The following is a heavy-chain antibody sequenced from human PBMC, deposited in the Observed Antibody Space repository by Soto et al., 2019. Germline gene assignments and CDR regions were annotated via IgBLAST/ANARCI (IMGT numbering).Heavy chain of an antibody. CDR3: ARTPRAQMIVLEAATRFDY. CDR2: ISPYNGDT. V-gene: IGHV1-18*04. CDR1: GYTFTTYG. D-gene: IGHD2-15*01. J-gene: IGHJ4*02. Sequence: QVPLVQSGAEVKRPGASVKVSCKASGYTFTTYGFNWVRQAPGQGLEWMGWISPYNGDTNYAQNFQGRVTLTTDTPTSTAYMELRSLTSDDTAVYYCARTPRAQMIVLEAATRFDYWGQGTLVTVSS.